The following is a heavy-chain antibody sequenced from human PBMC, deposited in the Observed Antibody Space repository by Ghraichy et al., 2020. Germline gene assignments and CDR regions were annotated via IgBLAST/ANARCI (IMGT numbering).Heavy chain of an antibody. CDR1: DGCANHSY. CDR2: VSYFRNT. V-gene: IGHV4-59*02. Sequence: SETLSLTCLVKDGCANHSYSGELPSSPPSRLSSPYSVSYFRNTNSNPSLRGRVTMSVDTSKNQLSLKLTSVTAADTAVYYCEREVYSNNYHLGPFDIWGQ. J-gene: IGHJ3*02. CDR3: EREVYSNNYHLGPFDI. D-gene: IGHD6-13*01.